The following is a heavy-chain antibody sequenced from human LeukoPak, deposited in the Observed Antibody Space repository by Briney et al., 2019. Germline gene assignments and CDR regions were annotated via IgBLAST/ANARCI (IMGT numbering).Heavy chain of an antibody. Sequence: SVKVSCKASGGTFSSYAISWVRQAPGQGLEWMGRIIPIFGTANYAQKFHGRVTITTDESTSTAYMELSSLRSEDTAVYYCARSGGLTGSYYFDYWGQGTLVTVSS. D-gene: IGHD3-9*01. CDR2: IIPIFGTA. J-gene: IGHJ4*02. CDR3: ARSGGLTGSYYFDY. CDR1: GGTFSSYA. V-gene: IGHV1-69*05.